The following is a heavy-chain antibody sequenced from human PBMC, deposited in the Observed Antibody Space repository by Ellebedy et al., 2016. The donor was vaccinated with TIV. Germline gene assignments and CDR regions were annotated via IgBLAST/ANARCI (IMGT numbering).Heavy chain of an antibody. CDR1: GGSISSSNW. CDR3: ASFSPPSFGELTDY. V-gene: IGHV4-4*02. CDR2: IYHSGST. D-gene: IGHD3-10*01. Sequence: SETLSLTXAVSGGSISSSNWWSWVRQPPGKGLEWIGEIYHSGSTNYNPSLKSRVTISVNKSKNQFSLKLSSVTAADTAVYYCASFSPPSFGELTDYWGQGTLVTVSS. J-gene: IGHJ4*02.